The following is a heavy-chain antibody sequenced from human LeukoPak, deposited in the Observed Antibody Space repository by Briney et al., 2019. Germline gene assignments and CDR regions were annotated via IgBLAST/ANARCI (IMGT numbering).Heavy chain of an antibody. J-gene: IGHJ5*02. CDR1: GDSVSSNSVT. CDR3: ARRLTQYDCFDP. D-gene: IGHD2-2*01. V-gene: IGHV6-1*01. Sequence: QTLSLTCVISGDSVSSNSVTWNWIRQSPSRGLEWLGRTYYRSTWYNDYAVSVRGRITVNPDTSKNQFSLHLNSVTPEDTAVYYCARRLTQYDCFDPWGQGILVTVSS. CDR2: TYYRSTWYN.